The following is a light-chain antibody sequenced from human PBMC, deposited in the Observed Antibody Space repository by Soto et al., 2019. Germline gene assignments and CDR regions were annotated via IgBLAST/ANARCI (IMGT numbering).Light chain of an antibody. Sequence: QSALTQPASLSGSPGQSITISCTGTSSDVGAYNYVSWYQQYPGKAPKVIIFEVRKRPSGVSNRFSGSKSGDTASLTISGLHAEDEADYYCSSYRSSTTFVFGTGTKVTVL. CDR1: SSDVGAYNY. J-gene: IGLJ1*01. V-gene: IGLV2-14*01. CDR3: SSYRSSTTFV. CDR2: EVR.